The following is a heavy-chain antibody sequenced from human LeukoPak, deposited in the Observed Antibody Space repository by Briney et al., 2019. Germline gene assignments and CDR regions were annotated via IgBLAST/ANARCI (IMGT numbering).Heavy chain of an antibody. CDR1: GFTVSSYY. J-gene: IGHJ4*02. V-gene: IGHV3-21*01. CDR3: ARAYCSGGSCYPFDY. Sequence: GGSLRLSCAASGFTVSSYYMNWVRQAPGKGLEWVSSISSSSSYIYYADSVKGRFTISRDTAKNSLYLQMNSLRAEDTAVYYCARAYCSGGSCYPFDYWGQGTLVTVSS. D-gene: IGHD2-15*01. CDR2: ISSSSSYI.